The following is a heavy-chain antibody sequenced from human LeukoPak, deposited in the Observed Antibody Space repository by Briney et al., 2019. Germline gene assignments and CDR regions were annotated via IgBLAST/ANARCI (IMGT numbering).Heavy chain of an antibody. D-gene: IGHD5-18*01. CDR1: GFTFSSYA. V-gene: IGHV3-23*01. J-gene: IGHJ5*02. Sequence: GGSLRLSCAASGFTFSSYAMSWVRQAPGKGLEWVSAISGSGGSTYYADSVKGRFTISRDNSKNTLYLQMNSLRAEDTAVYYCAKDHGYSYGYNWFDPWGRGTLVTVSS. CDR2: ISGSGGST. CDR3: AKDHGYSYGYNWFDP.